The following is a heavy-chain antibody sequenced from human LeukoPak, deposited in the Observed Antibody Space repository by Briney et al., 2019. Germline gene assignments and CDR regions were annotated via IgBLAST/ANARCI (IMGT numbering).Heavy chain of an antibody. J-gene: IGHJ4*02. Sequence: SETLSLTCTVSGGSISSYYWSWIRQPPGKGLEWIGYIYYSGSTNYNPSLKRRVTISVDTSKNQFSLKLSSVTAADTAVYYCARVGCSGGSCLLDYWGQGTLVTVSS. V-gene: IGHV4-59*01. D-gene: IGHD2-15*01. CDR2: IYYSGST. CDR1: GGSISSYY. CDR3: ARVGCSGGSCLLDY.